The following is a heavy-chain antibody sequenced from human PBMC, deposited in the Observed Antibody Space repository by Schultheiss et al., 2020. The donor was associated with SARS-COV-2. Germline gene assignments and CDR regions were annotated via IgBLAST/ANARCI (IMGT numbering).Heavy chain of an antibody. Sequence: GGSLRLSCAASGFTFSDYYMSWIRQAPGKGLEWVAVISYDGSNKYYTGSVKGRFAISRDNSESTLYLQMNSLRAGDTAVYYCASKTPLTGYVYWGQGTLVTVSS. V-gene: IGHV3-30*03. CDR3: ASKTPLTGYVY. CDR1: GFTFSDYY. J-gene: IGHJ4*02. CDR2: ISYDGSNK. D-gene: IGHD3-9*01.